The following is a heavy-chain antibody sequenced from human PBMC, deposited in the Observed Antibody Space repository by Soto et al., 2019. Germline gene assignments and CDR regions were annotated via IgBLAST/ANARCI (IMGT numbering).Heavy chain of an antibody. V-gene: IGHV1-46*01. CDR2: VNPSGGYT. CDR3: ARGGHVVVVTAAMDY. J-gene: IGHJ4*02. D-gene: IGHD2-21*02. CDR1: GDTFSDYY. Sequence: QVQLMQSGAEVKKPGSSVKVSCKASGDTFSDYYIHWVRQAPGQGLEWMGTVNPSGGYTTSLQHFVGRVTMTRDTSTSTLHMELTSLTSEDTAVYYCARGGHVVVVTAAMDYWGQGTLVTVSS.